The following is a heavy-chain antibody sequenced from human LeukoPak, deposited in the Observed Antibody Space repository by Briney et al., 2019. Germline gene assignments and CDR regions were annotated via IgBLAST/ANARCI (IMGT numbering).Heavy chain of an antibody. J-gene: IGHJ4*02. V-gene: IGHV4-39*07. CDR3: ARVATMVRGVIGGAADY. D-gene: IGHD3-10*01. Sequence: PSETLSLTCTVSGGSISSSSYYWGWIRQPPGKGLEWIGSIYYSGSTYYNPSLKSRVTISVDTSKNQSSLKLSSVTAADTAVYYCARVATMVRGVIGGAADYWGQGTLVTVSS. CDR1: GGSISSSSYY. CDR2: IYYSGST.